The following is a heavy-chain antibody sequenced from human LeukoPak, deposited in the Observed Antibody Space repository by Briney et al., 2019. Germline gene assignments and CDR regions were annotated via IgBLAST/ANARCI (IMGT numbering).Heavy chain of an antibody. D-gene: IGHD2-15*01. CDR1: GYTFTSYG. V-gene: IGHV1-18*01. J-gene: IGHJ4*02. CDR3: ARGYCSGGSCSAGLGY. CDR2: ISAYNGNT. Sequence: GASVKVSCKASGYTFTSYGISWVRQAPGQGLEWMGWISAYNGNTNYAQKLQGRVTMTTDTSTSTAHMELSSLRSEDTAVYYCARGYCSGGSCSAGLGYWGQGTLVTVSS.